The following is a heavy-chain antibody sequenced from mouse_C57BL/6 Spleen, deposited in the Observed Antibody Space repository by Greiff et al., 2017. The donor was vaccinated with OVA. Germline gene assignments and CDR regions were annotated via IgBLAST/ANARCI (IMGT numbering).Heavy chain of an antibody. CDR1: GFTFSSYA. D-gene: IGHD2-5*01. V-gene: IGHV5-4*01. CDR2: ISDGGSYT. Sequence: EVNLVESGGGLVKPGGSLKLSCAASGFTFSSYAMSWVRQTPEKRLEWVATISDGGSYTYYPDNVKGRFTISRDNAKNNLYLQMSHLKSEDTAMYYCAREDSKGFAYWGQGTLVTVSA. J-gene: IGHJ3*01. CDR3: AREDSKGFAY.